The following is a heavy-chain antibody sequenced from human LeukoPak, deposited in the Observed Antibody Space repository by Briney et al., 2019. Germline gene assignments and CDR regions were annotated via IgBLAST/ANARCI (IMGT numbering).Heavy chain of an antibody. J-gene: IGHJ4*02. CDR1: GFTFSSYD. Sequence: GGSLRLSCEASGFTFSSYDMHWVRQAPGKGLEWVAFIRYDGSYTYYADSVKGRFTISRDNSKNTLYLQMNSLRGEDTAVYYCAKISGYYPFEYWGQGTLVTVSS. D-gene: IGHD3-22*01. CDR2: IRYDGSYT. V-gene: IGHV3-30*02. CDR3: AKISGYYPFEY.